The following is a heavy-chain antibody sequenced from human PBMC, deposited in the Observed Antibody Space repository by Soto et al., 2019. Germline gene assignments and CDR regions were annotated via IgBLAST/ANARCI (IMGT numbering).Heavy chain of an antibody. CDR3: SRASYITGTTGFDY. J-gene: IGHJ4*02. V-gene: IGHV3-23*01. D-gene: IGHD1-7*01. CDR1: GFTFSSYA. Sequence: GGSLRLSCAASGFTFSSYAMSWVRQAPGKGLEWVSAISASGGSTYYADSVKGRFTISRDNSKNTLYLQMNSLRAEDTAVYYCSRASYITGTTGFDYSGQGTLVTVSS. CDR2: ISASGGST.